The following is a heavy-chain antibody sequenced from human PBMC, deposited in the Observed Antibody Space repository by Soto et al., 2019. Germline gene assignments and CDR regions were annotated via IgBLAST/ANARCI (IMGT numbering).Heavy chain of an antibody. CDR2: IYYSGST. V-gene: IGHV4-59*01. D-gene: IGHD6-19*01. J-gene: IGHJ6*02. CDR3: ARYRIAVAGRYYYYYGMDV. Sequence: SETLSLTCTVSGGSISSYYWSWIRQPPGKGLEWIGYIYYSGSTNYNPSLKSRVTISVDTSKNQFSLKLSSVTAADTAVYYCARYRIAVAGRYYYYYGMDVWGQGTTVTVCS. CDR1: GGSISSYY.